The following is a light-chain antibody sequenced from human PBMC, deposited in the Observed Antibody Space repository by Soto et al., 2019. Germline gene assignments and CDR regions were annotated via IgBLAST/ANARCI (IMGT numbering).Light chain of an antibody. CDR3: MQGLQTPT. CDR2: LVS. CDR1: QSLLHSNGFTY. Sequence: DIVMTQSPLSLPVTPGEPASISCRSSQSLLHSNGFTYLDWYLQKPGQSPQLLLYLVSNRASGVPDRFSGNGSGTDFTLRISKVEAEDVGVFFCMQGLQTPTFGQGTKVEIK. J-gene: IGKJ1*01. V-gene: IGKV2-28*01.